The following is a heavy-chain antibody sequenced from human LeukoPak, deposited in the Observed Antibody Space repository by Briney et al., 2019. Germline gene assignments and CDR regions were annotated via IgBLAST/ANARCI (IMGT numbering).Heavy chain of an antibody. D-gene: IGHD7-27*01. Sequence: PSQTLSLTCTVSGGTISSGGYYWSWIRQHPGKGLEWIGYIYYSGSTYYNPSLKSRVTISVDTSKNQFSLKLSSVTAADTAVYYCARGELGMYYFVYWGQGTLVTVSS. CDR3: ARGELGMYYFVY. CDR1: GGTISSGGYY. V-gene: IGHV4-31*03. CDR2: IYYSGST. J-gene: IGHJ4*02.